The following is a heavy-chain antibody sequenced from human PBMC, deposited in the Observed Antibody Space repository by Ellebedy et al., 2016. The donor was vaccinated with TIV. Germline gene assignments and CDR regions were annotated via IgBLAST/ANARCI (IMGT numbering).Heavy chain of an antibody. CDR3: ARSNDDGTRYRAIDI. J-gene: IGHJ3*02. V-gene: IGHV3-7*01. CDR1: GFIFSKYW. D-gene: IGHD4/OR15-4a*01. Sequence: PGGSLRPSCVSSGFIFSKYWMIWVRQAPGEGPEWVANIAHDESEIYYVDSVKGRFTISRDNARNSLYLQMNGLRVGDTAVYYCARSNDDGTRYRAIDIWGQGTMVIVSS. CDR2: IAHDESEI.